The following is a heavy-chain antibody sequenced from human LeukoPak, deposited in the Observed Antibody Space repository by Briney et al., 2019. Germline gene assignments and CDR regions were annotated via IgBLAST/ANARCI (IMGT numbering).Heavy chain of an antibody. D-gene: IGHD6-13*01. J-gene: IGHJ4*02. CDR3: AKEYSSSWPVGIDY. CDR1: GFTFSGYA. CDR2: IWYDGSNK. V-gene: IGHV3-33*06. Sequence: QSGGSLRLSCAASGFTFSGYAMNWVRQAPGKGLEWVAVIWYDGSNKYYADSVKGRFTISRDNSKNTLYLQMNSLRAEDTAVYYCAKEYSSSWPVGIDYWGQGTLVTVSS.